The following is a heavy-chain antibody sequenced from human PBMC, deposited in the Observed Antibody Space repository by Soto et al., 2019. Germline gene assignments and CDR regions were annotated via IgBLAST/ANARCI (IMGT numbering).Heavy chain of an antibody. CDR2: IIPIFGTA. Sequence: EASVKVSCKASGGTFSSYAISWVRQAPGQGLEWMGGIIPIFGTANYAQKFQGRVTITADESTSTAYMELSSLRSEDTAVYYCARDLESVAGILRGFGWFDPWGQGTLVTVSS. CDR1: GGTFSSYA. D-gene: IGHD6-19*01. J-gene: IGHJ5*02. V-gene: IGHV1-69*13. CDR3: ARDLESVAGILRGFGWFDP.